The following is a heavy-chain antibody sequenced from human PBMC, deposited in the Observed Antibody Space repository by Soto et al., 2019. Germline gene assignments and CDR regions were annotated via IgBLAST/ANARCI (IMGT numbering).Heavy chain of an antibody. J-gene: IGHJ4*02. CDR3: AGGGTPIDY. Sequence: QVQLVQSGAEVKKPGASVKVSCKASGYTFTNFGISWVRQAPGQGLEWMGWISAYNGNTNYAQNFQGRVTMTTDTSTSTGYREVRSLRYDDAGVYSWAGGGTPIDYWGQGSVVTVSS. CDR1: GYTFTNFG. V-gene: IGHV1-18*01. CDR2: ISAYNGNT. D-gene: IGHD3-16*01.